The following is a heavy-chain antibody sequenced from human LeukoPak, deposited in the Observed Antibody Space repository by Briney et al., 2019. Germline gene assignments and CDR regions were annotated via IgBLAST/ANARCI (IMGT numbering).Heavy chain of an antibody. CDR1: GGSISSYY. Sequence: PSETLSLTCTVSGGSISSYYWGWIRQPPGKGLEWIGSIYYSGSTYYNPSLKSRVTISVDTSKNQFSLKLSSVTAADTAVYYCASLYDSSGYYYVMTDYWGQGTLVTVSS. D-gene: IGHD3-22*01. V-gene: IGHV4-39*01. CDR2: IYYSGST. CDR3: ASLYDSSGYYYVMTDY. J-gene: IGHJ4*02.